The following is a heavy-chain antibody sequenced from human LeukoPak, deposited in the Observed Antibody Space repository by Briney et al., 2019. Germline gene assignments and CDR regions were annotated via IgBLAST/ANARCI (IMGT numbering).Heavy chain of an antibody. CDR2: INWNGGST. D-gene: IGHD2-2*01. CDR1: GFTFSSYG. CDR3: ARDTSLRYCSSTSCVLVNWYFDL. V-gene: IGHV3-20*01. Sequence: PGRSLRLSCAASGFTFSSYGMSWVRQAPGKGLEWVSGINWNGGSTGYADSVKGRFTISRDNAKNSLYLQMNSLRAEDTALYHCARDTSLRYCSSTSCVLVNWYFDLWGRGTLVTVSS. J-gene: IGHJ2*01.